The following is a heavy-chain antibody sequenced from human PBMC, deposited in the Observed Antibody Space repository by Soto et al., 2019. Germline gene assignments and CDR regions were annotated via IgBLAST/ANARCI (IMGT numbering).Heavy chain of an antibody. J-gene: IGHJ4*02. D-gene: IGHD5-12*01. CDR3: ARIVDIVATSTARPFDY. V-gene: IGHV4-39*01. CDR2: IYYSGST. CDR1: GGSISSSSYY. Sequence: PSETLSLTCTVSGGSISSSSYYWGWIRQPPGKGLEWIGSIYYSGSTYYNPSLKSRVTISVDTSKNQFSLKLSSVTAADTAVYYCARIVDIVATSTARPFDYWGQGTLVTVSS.